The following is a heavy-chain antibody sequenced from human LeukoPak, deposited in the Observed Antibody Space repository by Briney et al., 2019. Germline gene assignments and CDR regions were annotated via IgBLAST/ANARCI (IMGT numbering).Heavy chain of an antibody. CDR3: ARGRLAVAGTPLAY. V-gene: IGHV4-34*01. D-gene: IGHD6-19*01. Sequence: PSETLSLTCTISGASISNDYWGWVRQPPGKGLEWIGEINHSGSTNYNPSLKSRVTISVDTSKNQFSLKLSSVTAADTAVYYCARGRLAVAGTPLAYWGQGTLVTVSS. CDR2: INHSGST. CDR1: GASISNDY. J-gene: IGHJ4*02.